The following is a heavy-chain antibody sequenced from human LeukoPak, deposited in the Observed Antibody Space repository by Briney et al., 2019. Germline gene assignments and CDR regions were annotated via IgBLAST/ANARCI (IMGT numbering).Heavy chain of an antibody. CDR2: IYSGGST. D-gene: IGHD3-16*02. V-gene: IGHV3-53*01. J-gene: IGHJ4*02. Sequence: GGSLRLSCAAPGFTVSSNYMSWVRQAPGKGLEWVSVIYSGGSTYYADSVKGRFTIPRDNSKNTLYLQMNSLRAEDTAVYYCARLVSRDRDYWGQGTLVTVSS. CDR1: GFTVSSNY. CDR3: ARLVSRDRDY.